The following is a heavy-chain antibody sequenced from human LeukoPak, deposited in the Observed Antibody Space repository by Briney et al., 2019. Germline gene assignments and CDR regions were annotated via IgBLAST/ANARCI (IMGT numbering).Heavy chain of an antibody. CDR2: INSDGSST. V-gene: IGHV3-74*01. D-gene: IGHD6-19*01. J-gene: IGHJ4*02. CDR1: GFTFSSYW. CDR3: AKGDGYSSGWADY. Sequence: GGSLRLSCAASGFTFSSYWMHWVRQAPGKGLVWVSRINSDGSSTSYADSVKGRFTISRDNAKNTLYLQMNSLRAEDTAVYYCAKGDGYSSGWADYWGQGTLVTVSS.